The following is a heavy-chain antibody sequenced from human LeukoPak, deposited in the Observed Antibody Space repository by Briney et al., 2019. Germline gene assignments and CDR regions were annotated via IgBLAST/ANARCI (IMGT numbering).Heavy chain of an antibody. V-gene: IGHV4-4*07. J-gene: IGHJ6*02. CDR3: ARGRHDYGLPPYSNYRGGYYYGMDV. Sequence: SETLSLTCAVSGGFISSYYWSWIRQPAGKGLEWIGRIYTSGSTNYNPSLKSRVTMSVDTSKNQFSLKLSSVTAADTAVYYCARGRHDYGLPPYSNYRGGYYYGMDVWGQGTTVTVSS. CDR1: GGFISSYY. CDR2: IYTSGST. D-gene: IGHD4-11*01.